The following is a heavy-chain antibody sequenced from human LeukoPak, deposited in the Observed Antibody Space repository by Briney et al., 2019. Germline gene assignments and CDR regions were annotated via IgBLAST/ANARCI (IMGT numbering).Heavy chain of an antibody. J-gene: IGHJ5*02. D-gene: IGHD3-10*01. CDR2: IYYSGST. CDR3: ARLYYYGSGRAP. CDR1: GGSISSSSYY. V-gene: IGHV4-39*07. Sequence: SETLSLTCTVSGGSISSSSYYWGWIRQPPGKGLEWIGSIYYSGSTYYNPSLKSRVTISVDTSKNRFSLKLSSVTAADTAVYYCARLYYYGSGRAPWGQGTLVTVSS.